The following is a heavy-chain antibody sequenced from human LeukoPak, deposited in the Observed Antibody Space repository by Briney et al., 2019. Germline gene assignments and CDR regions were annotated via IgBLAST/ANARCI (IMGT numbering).Heavy chain of an antibody. V-gene: IGHV4-39*01. CDR2: IYYSGST. J-gene: IGHJ5*02. D-gene: IGHD3-22*01. Sequence: PSETLSLTCTVSGGSISSSSYYWGWIRQPPGKGLEWIGSIYYSGSTYYNPSLKSRVTISVDTSKNQFSLKLSSVTAADTAVYYCASTAYYYDSSAPPRYFGWFEPWGQGTLVTVSS. CDR3: ASTAYYYDSSAPPRYFGWFEP. CDR1: GGSISSSSYY.